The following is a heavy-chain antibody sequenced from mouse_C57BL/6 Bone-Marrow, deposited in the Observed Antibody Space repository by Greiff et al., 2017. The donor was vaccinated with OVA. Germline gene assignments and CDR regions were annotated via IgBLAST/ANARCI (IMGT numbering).Heavy chain of an antibody. V-gene: IGHV3-8*01. CDR2: ISYSGST. CDR3: ARCRWLLRGGYFDY. Sequence: VQLKESGPGLAKPSQPLSLTCSVPGYSITSDYWNWIRKFPGNTLEYMGYISYSGSTYYNPSLKSRISITRDTSKNQYYLQLNSVTTEDTATYYCARCRWLLRGGYFDYWGQGTTLTVSS. CDR1: GYSITSDY. D-gene: IGHD2-3*01. J-gene: IGHJ2*01.